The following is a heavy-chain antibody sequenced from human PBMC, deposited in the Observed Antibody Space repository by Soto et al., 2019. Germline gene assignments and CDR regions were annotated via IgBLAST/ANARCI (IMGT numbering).Heavy chain of an antibody. CDR2: IYTSGST. CDR1: GGSISSYY. Sequence: SETLSLTCTVSGGSISSYYWSWIRQPAGKGLEWVGRIYTSGSTNYNPSPKSRVTMSVDTSKKQFSLKLSSVTAADTAVYYCASGYSYGYFDYWGQGTLVTVSS. V-gene: IGHV4-4*07. CDR3: ASGYSYGYFDY. D-gene: IGHD5-18*01. J-gene: IGHJ4*02.